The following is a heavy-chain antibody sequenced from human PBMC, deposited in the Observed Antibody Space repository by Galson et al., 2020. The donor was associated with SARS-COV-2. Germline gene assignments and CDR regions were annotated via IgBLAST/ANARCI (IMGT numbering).Heavy chain of an antibody. V-gene: IGHV3-15*01. CDR3: STGGPYYDYVWGSYRYTPGEY. J-gene: IGHJ4*02. CDR2: IKSKTDAGTT. D-gene: IGHD3-16*02. CDR1: GFTFNNAW. Sequence: GESLKISCTASGFTFNNAWMSWVRQAPGKGLEWVGRIKSKTDAGTTDYAAPVKARFTISRDDSKNTLYLQMNSLKTEDTAVYYCSTGGPYYDYVWGSYRYTPGEYWGQGTLVTVSS.